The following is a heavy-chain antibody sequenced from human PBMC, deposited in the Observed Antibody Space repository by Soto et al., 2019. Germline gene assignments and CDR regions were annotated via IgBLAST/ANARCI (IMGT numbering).Heavy chain of an antibody. Sequence: EVQLVESGGGLVQPGGSLRLSCAASGFTFSVYWMHWVRQAPGKGLVWVSRIDSDGSTTSYADSVKGRFTISRDNAKSTLYLQMNSLRAEDTAVYYCARTGYRNYGPGVDVWGQGTTVTVSS. CDR2: IDSDGSTT. CDR3: ARTGYRNYGPGVDV. CDR1: GFTFSVYW. V-gene: IGHV3-74*01. D-gene: IGHD4-4*01. J-gene: IGHJ6*02.